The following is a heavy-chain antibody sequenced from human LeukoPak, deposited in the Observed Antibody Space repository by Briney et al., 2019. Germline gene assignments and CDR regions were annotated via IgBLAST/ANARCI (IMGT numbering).Heavy chain of an antibody. CDR2: ISYDGSNK. Sequence: GGSLRLSCAASGFTFSSYGMHWVRQAPGKGLEWVAVISYDGSNKYYADPVKGRFAISRDNSKHTVYLQMDSLRAEDTAVYYCAKSHVSTATGTGRYFDYWGQETLVTVSS. J-gene: IGHJ4*02. V-gene: IGHV3-30*18. D-gene: IGHD3-9*01. CDR1: GFTFSSYG. CDR3: AKSHVSTATGTGRYFDY.